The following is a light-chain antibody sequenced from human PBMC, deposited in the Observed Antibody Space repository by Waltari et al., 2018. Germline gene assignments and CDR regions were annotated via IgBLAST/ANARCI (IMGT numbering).Light chain of an antibody. CDR1: QSVRNH. CDR2: AAS. Sequence: EIGMTQSPATLSVSPGDGATLSCRASQSVRNHLAWYQLKPGQAPRLLIYAASTRAAGVPGRFSASGSGTEFTLTISSVQSDDSAVYYCQHYNNWRWTFGQGTKVEIK. J-gene: IGKJ1*01. V-gene: IGKV3-15*01. CDR3: QHYNNWRWT.